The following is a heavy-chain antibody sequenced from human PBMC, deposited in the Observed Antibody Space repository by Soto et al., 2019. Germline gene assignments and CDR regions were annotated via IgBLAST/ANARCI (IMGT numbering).Heavy chain of an antibody. D-gene: IGHD3-10*01. CDR2: ISSSSSTI. Sequence: EVQLVESGGGLVQPGGSLRLSCAASGFTFSSYSMNWVRQAPGKGLEWVSYISSSSSTIYYADSVKGRFTISRDNAKNALYLQMNRLRDEDTAVYYCARSDYYGSGSQSPVSDAFDIWGQGTMVTVSS. CDR3: ARSDYYGSGSQSPVSDAFDI. J-gene: IGHJ3*02. V-gene: IGHV3-48*02. CDR1: GFTFSSYS.